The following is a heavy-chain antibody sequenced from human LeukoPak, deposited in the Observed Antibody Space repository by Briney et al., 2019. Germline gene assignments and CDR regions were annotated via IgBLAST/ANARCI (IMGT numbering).Heavy chain of an antibody. Sequence: SETLSLTCTVSGYSISSGYHWGWIRQPPGKGLEWIGSIYHSGSTYYNPSLKSRVTISVDTSKNQFSLKLRSVTAADTAVYYCASIPRYSSGSPHFDYWGQGTLVTVSS. V-gene: IGHV4-38-2*02. CDR3: ASIPRYSSGSPHFDY. D-gene: IGHD6-19*01. CDR1: GYSISSGYH. J-gene: IGHJ4*02. CDR2: IYHSGST.